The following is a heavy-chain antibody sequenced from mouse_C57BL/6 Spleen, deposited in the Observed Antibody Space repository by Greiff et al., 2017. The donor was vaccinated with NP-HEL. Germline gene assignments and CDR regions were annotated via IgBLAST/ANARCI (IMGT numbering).Heavy chain of an antibody. CDR2: INPNNGGT. CDR3: TRGIYYGYFDY. Sequence: EVQLQQSGPELVKPGASVKISCKASGYTFTDYYMNWVKQSHGKSLEWIGDINPNNGGTSYNQKFKGKATLTVDKSSSTAYMELRSLTSEDSAVYYCTRGIYYGYFDYWGQGTTLTVSS. J-gene: IGHJ2*01. D-gene: IGHD1-1*02. CDR1: GYTFTDYY. V-gene: IGHV1-26*01.